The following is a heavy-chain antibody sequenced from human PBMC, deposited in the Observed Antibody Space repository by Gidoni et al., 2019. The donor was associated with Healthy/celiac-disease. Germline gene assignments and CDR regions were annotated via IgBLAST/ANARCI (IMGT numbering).Heavy chain of an antibody. D-gene: IGHD3-22*01. Sequence: EVQLLESGGGLVQPGGSLRLSCSASGFTFSSYAMSWVRQAPGKGLEWVSAISGSGGSTYYADSVKGRFTISRDNSKNTLYLQMNSLRAEDTAVYYCAKCLKYYYDSSGYYLDYWGQGTLVTVSS. CDR1: GFTFSSYA. V-gene: IGHV3-23*01. CDR3: AKCLKYYYDSSGYYLDY. CDR2: ISGSGGST. J-gene: IGHJ4*02.